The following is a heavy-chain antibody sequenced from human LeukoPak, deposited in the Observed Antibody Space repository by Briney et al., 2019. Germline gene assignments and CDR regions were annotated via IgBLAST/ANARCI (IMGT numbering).Heavy chain of an antibody. J-gene: IGHJ4*02. D-gene: IGHD3-22*01. CDR2: ISGSGGST. CDR3: ARGLAYYYDSSAYFLDY. CDR1: GFTFSSYA. Sequence: GGSLRLSCAASGFTFSSYAMSWVRQAPGKGREWVSAISGSGGSTYYADSVKGRFTISRDNSKNTLYLQMNSLRAEDTAVYYCARGLAYYYDSSAYFLDYWGQGTLVTVSS. V-gene: IGHV3-23*01.